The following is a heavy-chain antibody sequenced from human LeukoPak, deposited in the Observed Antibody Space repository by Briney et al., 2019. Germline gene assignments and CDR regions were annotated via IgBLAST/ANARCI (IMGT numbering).Heavy chain of an antibody. CDR2: ISSSSSYI. CDR3: ARDPEGIAVGIDY. Sequence: PGGSLRLSCAASGFTFSSYSMNWVRQAPGKGLEWVSSISSSSSYIYYADSVKGRFTISRDNAKNSLYLQMNSLRAEDTAVYYCARDPEGIAVGIDYWGQGTLVTVSS. J-gene: IGHJ4*02. CDR1: GFTFSSYS. D-gene: IGHD6-19*01. V-gene: IGHV3-21*01.